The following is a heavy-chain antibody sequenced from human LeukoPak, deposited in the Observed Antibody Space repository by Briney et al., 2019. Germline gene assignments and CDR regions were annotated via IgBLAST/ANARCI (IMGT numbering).Heavy chain of an antibody. J-gene: IGHJ4*02. V-gene: IGHV1-69*05. Sequence: GASVKVSCKASGGTFSSYAISWVRQAPGQGLEWMGGITPIFGTANYAQKFQGRVTITTDESTSTAYMELSSLRSEDTAVYYCARERHRKGSGYLLDYWGQGTLVTVSS. CDR1: GGTFSSYA. CDR3: ARERHRKGSGYLLDY. CDR2: ITPIFGTA. D-gene: IGHD3-22*01.